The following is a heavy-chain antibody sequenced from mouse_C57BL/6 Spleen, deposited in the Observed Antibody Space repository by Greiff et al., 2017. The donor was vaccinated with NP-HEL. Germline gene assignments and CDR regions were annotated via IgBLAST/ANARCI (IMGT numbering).Heavy chain of an antibody. CDR1: GYAFSSSW. V-gene: IGHV1-82*01. CDR3: ASYYDYAMDY. CDR2: IYPGDGDT. Sequence: QVQLQQSGPELVKPGASVKISCKASGYAFSSSWMNWVKQRPGKGLEWIGRIYPGDGDTNYNGKFKGKATLTADKSSSTAYMQLSSLTSEDSAVYFCASYYDYAMDYWGQGTSVTVSS. J-gene: IGHJ4*01. D-gene: IGHD1-1*01.